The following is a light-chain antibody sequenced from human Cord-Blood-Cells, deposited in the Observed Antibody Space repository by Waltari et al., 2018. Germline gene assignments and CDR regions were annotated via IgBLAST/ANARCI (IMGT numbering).Light chain of an antibody. Sequence: SYVLTQPPSVSVPPGKTARITCGGNNIGRTSVHWYQQKPGQAPVLVVYDDSDRPSGIPERFSGSNSGNTATLTISRVEAGDEADYYCQVWDSSSDHYVFGTGTKVTVL. CDR3: QVWDSSSDHYV. V-gene: IGLV3-21*03. CDR2: DDS. J-gene: IGLJ1*01. CDR1: NIGRTS.